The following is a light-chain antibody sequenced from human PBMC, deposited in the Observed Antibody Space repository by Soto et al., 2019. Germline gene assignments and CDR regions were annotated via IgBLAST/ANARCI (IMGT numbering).Light chain of an antibody. CDR3: MQALQTPRT. CDR2: LRS. CDR1: QSLLHSNGYNY. Sequence: DIVMTQSPLSLPVTPGEPASISCRSSQSLLHSNGYNYLDWYLQKPGQSPQLLIYLRSNRASGVPGRFSGRGSGTDFTLKISRVEAEDVGVYYCMQALQTPRTFGQGTKVEIK. V-gene: IGKV2-28*01. J-gene: IGKJ1*01.